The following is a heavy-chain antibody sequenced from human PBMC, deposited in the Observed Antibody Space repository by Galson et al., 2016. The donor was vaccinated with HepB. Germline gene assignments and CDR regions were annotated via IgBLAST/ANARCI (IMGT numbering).Heavy chain of an antibody. J-gene: IGHJ5*01. CDR2: SHHTRDT. CDR1: NDSISATSYY. CDR3: ARDPHYFESGWEDWFDS. D-gene: IGHD3-9*01. Sequence: SETLSLTCTVSNDSISATSYYWGWIRQPPGKGLEWIEHSHHTRDTNYNPSLESRVTISTDASKNQVSLKLSSVNAADTAMYYCARDPHYFESGWEDWFDSWGQGTLVIVSS. V-gene: IGHV4-61*01.